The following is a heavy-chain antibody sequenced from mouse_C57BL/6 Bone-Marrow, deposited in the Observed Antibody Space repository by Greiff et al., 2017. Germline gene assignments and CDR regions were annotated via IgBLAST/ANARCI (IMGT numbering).Heavy chain of an antibody. J-gene: IGHJ1*03. Sequence: VQLQQSGPVLVKPGASVKMSCKASGYTFTDYYMNWVKQSHGKSLEWIGVINPYNGGTSYNQKFKGKATLTVDKSSSTAYMELNSLTSEDSAVYYCARDGYTSYWYFDVWGTGTTVTVSS. CDR1: GYTFTDYY. D-gene: IGHD2-3*01. CDR2: INPYNGGT. CDR3: ARDGYTSYWYFDV. V-gene: IGHV1-19*01.